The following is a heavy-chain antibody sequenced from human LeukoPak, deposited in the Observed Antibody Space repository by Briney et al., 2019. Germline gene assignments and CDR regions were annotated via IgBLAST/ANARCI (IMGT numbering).Heavy chain of an antibody. D-gene: IGHD2-2*02. CDR2: INPKSGVT. J-gene: IGHJ5*02. V-gene: IGHV1-2*02. CDR3: ARDKCNNNNCYSWWFDP. Sequence: ASVEVSCKASGYTFTDYYMHWVRQAPGQGLEWMGWINPKSGVTNYAQKFQGRVTMTRDTSITTAYMELSSLRSDDTAVYYCARDKCNNNNCYSWWFDPWGQGTLVTVSS. CDR1: GYTFTDYY.